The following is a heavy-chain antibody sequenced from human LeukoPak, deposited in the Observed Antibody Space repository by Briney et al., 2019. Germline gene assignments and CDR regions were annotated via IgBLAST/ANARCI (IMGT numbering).Heavy chain of an antibody. J-gene: IGHJ4*02. CDR1: GYTFTSYD. V-gene: IGHV1-46*01. D-gene: IGHD2-21*02. CDR3: ASVLYCGADCYSGRYFFDY. Sequence: ASVKVSCKASGYTFTSYDMHWVRQAPGQGPEWMGIINPSGDSTSYAQKFQGRVTMTRDTSTSTVYMELSSLRSEDTAVYYCASVLYCGADCYSGRYFFDYWGQGTLVTVSS. CDR2: INPSGDST.